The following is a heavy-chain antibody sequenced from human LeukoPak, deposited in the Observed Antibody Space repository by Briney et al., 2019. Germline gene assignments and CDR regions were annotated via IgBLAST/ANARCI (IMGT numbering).Heavy chain of an antibody. J-gene: IGHJ4*02. CDR2: IRYDGSDK. CDR3: AKGLRVVMTAMWFDY. V-gene: IGHV3-30*02. Sequence: PGGSLRLSCAASGFPFSNYAMHRVRQAPGKGLEWVAFIRYDGSDKYYADSVKGRFIISRDNSRNTLYLQMNSLRAEDTAVYYCAKGLRVVMTAMWFDYWGQGTLVTVSS. D-gene: IGHD2-21*02. CDR1: GFPFSNYA.